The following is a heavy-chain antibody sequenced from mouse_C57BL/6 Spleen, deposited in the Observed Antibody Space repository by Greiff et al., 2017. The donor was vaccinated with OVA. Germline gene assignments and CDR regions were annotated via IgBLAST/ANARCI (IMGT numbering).Heavy chain of an antibody. D-gene: IGHD1-1*01. Sequence: QVQLQQPGAELVKPGASVKLSCKASGYTFTSYWMHWVKQRPGQGLEWIGMIHPNSGSTNYNEKFKSKATLTVDKSSSTAYMQLSSLTSEDSAVYYCARDGYYGSGRDYWGQGTTLTVSS. CDR2: IHPNSGST. CDR1: GYTFTSYW. CDR3: ARDGYYGSGRDY. V-gene: IGHV1-64*01. J-gene: IGHJ2*01.